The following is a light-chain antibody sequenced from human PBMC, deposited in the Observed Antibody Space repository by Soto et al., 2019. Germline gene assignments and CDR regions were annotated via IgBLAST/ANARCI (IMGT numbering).Light chain of an antibody. CDR1: QSVSSN. V-gene: IGKV3-15*01. J-gene: IGKJ5*01. CDR2: GAS. Sequence: DIVMTQSPATPSVSPGERATLSCRASQSVSSNLAWYQQKPGQAPRLLIYGASTRATDIPARFSGSGSGTEFTLTISSLQSEDFAVYYCQQYNSWPITFGQGTRLEIK. CDR3: QQYNSWPIT.